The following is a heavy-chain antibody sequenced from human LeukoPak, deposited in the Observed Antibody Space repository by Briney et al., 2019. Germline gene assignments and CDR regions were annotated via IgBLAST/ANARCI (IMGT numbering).Heavy chain of an antibody. J-gene: IGHJ4*02. CDR1: GYTFTSYG. Sequence: ASVKVSCKASGYTFTSYGISWVRQAPGQGLEWMGWISAYNGNTNYAQKLQGRVTMTRDTSTSTVYMELSSLRSEDTAVYYCARDYNIAVAGFDYWGQGTLVTVSS. CDR2: ISAYNGNT. V-gene: IGHV1-18*01. CDR3: ARDYNIAVAGFDY. D-gene: IGHD6-19*01.